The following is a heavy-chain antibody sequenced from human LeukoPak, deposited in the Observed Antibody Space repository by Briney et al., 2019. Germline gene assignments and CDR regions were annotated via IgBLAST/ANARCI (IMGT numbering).Heavy chain of an antibody. V-gene: IGHV3-23*01. CDR3: VKGYFGSGKFFAP. CDR1: GFTFNSYA. Sequence: PGGSLRLSCAASGFTFNSYAMSWVRQAPGRGLGWGSTINGAGDVSAYADSVKGRFTISRDNPKNTLYLQMNSLTAEDTAEYYCVKGYFGSGKFFAPWGQGTLVTVSS. CDR2: INGAGDVS. J-gene: IGHJ5*02. D-gene: IGHD3-10*01.